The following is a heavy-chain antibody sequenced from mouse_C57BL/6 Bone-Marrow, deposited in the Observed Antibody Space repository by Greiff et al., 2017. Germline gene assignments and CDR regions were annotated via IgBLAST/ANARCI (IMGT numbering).Heavy chain of an antibody. J-gene: IGHJ3*01. CDR1: GYTFTSYG. Sequence: VQLQQSGAELARPGASVKLSCKASGYTFTSYGISWVKQRTGQGLEWIGEVYPRSGNTYYNEKFKGKATLTADKSSSTAYMELRSLTSEDSAVYFCARQAIYYDYRWFAYWGQGTLVTVSA. D-gene: IGHD2-4*01. CDR3: ARQAIYYDYRWFAY. CDR2: VYPRSGNT. V-gene: IGHV1-81*01.